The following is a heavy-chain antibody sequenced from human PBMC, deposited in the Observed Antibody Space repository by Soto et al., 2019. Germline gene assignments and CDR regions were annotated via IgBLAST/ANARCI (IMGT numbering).Heavy chain of an antibody. J-gene: IGHJ4*02. D-gene: IGHD3-16*01. V-gene: IGHV3-11*05. CDR2: LSNSGTYT. CDR1: GFAFSDYY. CDR3: ARDQYVFDY. Sequence: PGGSLRLSCAASGFAFSDYYMTWIRQAPGKWLEWVSSLSNSGTYTNYADSVKGRLITSRDNAKNSLFLHLNSLRAEDTAVYFCARDQYVFDYWGQGA.